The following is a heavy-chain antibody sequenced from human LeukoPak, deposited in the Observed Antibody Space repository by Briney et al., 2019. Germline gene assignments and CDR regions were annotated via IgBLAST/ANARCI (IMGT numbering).Heavy chain of an antibody. J-gene: IGHJ4*02. V-gene: IGHV3-9*01. CDR2: ISWNSGSI. D-gene: IGHD3-22*01. Sequence: GGSLRLSCAASGFTFSSYAMHWVRQAPGKGLEWVSGISWNSGSIGYADSVKGRFTISRDNAKNSLYLQMNSLRAEDTALYYCAKGRYYDSSALRQGDFDYWGQGTLVTVSS. CDR3: AKGRYYDSSALRQGDFDY. CDR1: GFTFSSYA.